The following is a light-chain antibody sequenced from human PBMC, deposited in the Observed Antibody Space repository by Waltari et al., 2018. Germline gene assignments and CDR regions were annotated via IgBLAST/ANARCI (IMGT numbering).Light chain of an antibody. Sequence: QSALTQPRSVSGSPGQSVTISCTGTSNDVGGYNYVSWYQQHPGKAPKLMIHDVTKRPSGGPDRFAGSKSGNTASLTISGLQAEDEADYYCCSYAGRYTLLFGGGTKLTVL. CDR1: SNDVGGYNY. J-gene: IGLJ2*01. V-gene: IGLV2-11*01. CDR2: DVT. CDR3: CSYAGRYTLL.